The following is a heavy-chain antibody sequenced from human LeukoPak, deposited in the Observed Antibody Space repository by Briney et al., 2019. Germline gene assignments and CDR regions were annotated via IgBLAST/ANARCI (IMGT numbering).Heavy chain of an antibody. CDR1: AFTFSSYE. CDR3: ARDRGHRVVVVTAIRGWYFDL. V-gene: IGHV3-48*03. Sequence: GGSLRLSCAASAFTFSSYEMNWVRQAPGKGLQWVSYISNGDGTMKYADSVKGGFSISRDNAKNSLYLQMNSLRAEDTAVYYCARDRGHRVVVVTAIRGWYFDLWGRGTLVTVSS. D-gene: IGHD2-21*02. CDR2: ISNGDGTM. J-gene: IGHJ2*01.